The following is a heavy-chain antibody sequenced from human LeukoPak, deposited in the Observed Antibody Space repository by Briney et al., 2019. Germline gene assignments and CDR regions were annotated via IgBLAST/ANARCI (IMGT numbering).Heavy chain of an antibody. D-gene: IGHD2-21*02. J-gene: IGHJ3*02. CDR3: ARACYCGGDGDAFDI. CDR1: GFTVSSNY. V-gene: IGHV3-66*01. CDR2: IYSGGST. Sequence: GGSLRLSCAASGFTVSSNYMSWVRKAPGKGLEWVSVIYSGGSTYYADSVKGRFTISRDNSKNTLYLQMNSLRAEDTAVYYCARACYCGGDGDAFDIWGQGTMVTVSS.